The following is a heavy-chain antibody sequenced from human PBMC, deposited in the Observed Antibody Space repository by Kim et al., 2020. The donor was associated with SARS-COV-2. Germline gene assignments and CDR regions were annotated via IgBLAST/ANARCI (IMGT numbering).Heavy chain of an antibody. J-gene: IGHJ4*02. CDR3: ARATRGIFGVVTQFDY. D-gene: IGHD3-3*01. Sequence: PSLKSVVTTSVDTSKNQFSLKLSSVTAADTAVYYCARATRGIFGVVTQFDYWGQGTLVTVSS. V-gene: IGHV4-31*01.